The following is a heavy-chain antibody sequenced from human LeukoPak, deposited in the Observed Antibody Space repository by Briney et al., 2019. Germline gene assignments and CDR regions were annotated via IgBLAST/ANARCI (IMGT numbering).Heavy chain of an antibody. V-gene: IGHV3-74*01. CDR2: ICPDGTVT. J-gene: IGHJ4*02. CDR3: VRDFRSADY. Sequence: GGSLRLSCAASGCTSSNYCTHWVRHIPGEGLVWVSRICPDGTVTNYADSVKGRFTISRDNAKNMVFLQMNSLRADDTAVYYCVRDFRSADYWGQGILVTVSS. CDR1: GCTSSNYC.